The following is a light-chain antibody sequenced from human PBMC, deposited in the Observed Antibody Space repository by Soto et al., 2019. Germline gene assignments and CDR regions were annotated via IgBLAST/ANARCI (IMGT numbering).Light chain of an antibody. CDR3: QQFNDYPIT. V-gene: IGKV1-9*01. J-gene: IGKJ5*01. CDR2: AAS. Sequence: DIQMTQYPSTLSASVGDRVTITCRASQSVNPSLAWYQQKPGKAPKLLMYAASTLQRGVPSRFSGSGSGTEFTLAISSLQPEDFATYYYQQFNDYPITFGQGTRLEIK. CDR1: QSVNPS.